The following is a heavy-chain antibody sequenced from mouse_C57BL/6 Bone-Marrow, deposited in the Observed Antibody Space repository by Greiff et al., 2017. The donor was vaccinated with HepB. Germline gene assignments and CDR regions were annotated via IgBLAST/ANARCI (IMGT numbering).Heavy chain of an antibody. CDR1: GFTFSDYY. D-gene: IGHD2-10*01. V-gene: IGHV5-16*01. J-gene: IGHJ1*03. CDR3: ARKGSYYGNYDWYFDV. CDR2: INYDGSST. Sequence: EVHLVESEGGLVQPGSSMKLSCTASGFTFSDYYMAWVRQVPEKGLEWVANINYDGSSTYYLDSLKSRFIISRDNAKNILYLQMSSLKSEDTATYYCARKGSYYGNYDWYFDVWGTGTTVTVSS.